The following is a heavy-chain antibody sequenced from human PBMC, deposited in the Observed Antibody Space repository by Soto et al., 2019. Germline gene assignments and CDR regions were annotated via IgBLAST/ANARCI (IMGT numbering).Heavy chain of an antibody. CDR3: AKETGYSNYPTDDRYYYGMDV. D-gene: IGHD4-4*01. Sequence: PGGSLRLSCAASGFTFSSYGMHWVRQAPGKGLEWVAVISYDGSNKYYADSVKGRFTISRDNSKNTLYLQMNSLRAEDTAVYYCAKETGYSNYPTDDRYYYGMDVWGQGTTVTVSS. CDR2: ISYDGSNK. V-gene: IGHV3-30*18. CDR1: GFTFSSYG. J-gene: IGHJ6*02.